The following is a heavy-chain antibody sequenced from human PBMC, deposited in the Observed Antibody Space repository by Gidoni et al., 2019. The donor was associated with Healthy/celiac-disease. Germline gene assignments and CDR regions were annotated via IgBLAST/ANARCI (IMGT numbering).Heavy chain of an antibody. V-gene: IGHV3-11*06. CDR2: ISSSSSYT. J-gene: IGHJ5*02. D-gene: IGHD1-26*01. Sequence: GFTFSDYYMSWIRQAPGKGLEWVSYISSSSSYTNYADSVKGRFTISRDNAKNSLYLQMNSLRAEDTAVYYCARDRTEGGTRWFDPWVQGTLVTGSS. CDR1: GFTFSDYY. CDR3: ARDRTEGGTRWFDP.